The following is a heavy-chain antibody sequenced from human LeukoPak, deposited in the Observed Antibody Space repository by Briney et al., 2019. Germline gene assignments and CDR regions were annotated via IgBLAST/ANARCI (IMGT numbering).Heavy chain of an antibody. V-gene: IGHV4-59*08. Sequence: LSHTLSLTCTVSGDSVSSYYWSWVRHPRGKGLVWVGYLYYSGTPNYNPSLKSRVTIAGDTSKNQFSLKPGSVDAADHAGDYRASSPRGTEYFHHWGQGTLVTVSS. D-gene: IGHD3-10*01. CDR3: ASSPRGTEYFHH. J-gene: IGHJ1*01. CDR2: LYYSGTP. CDR1: GDSVSSYY.